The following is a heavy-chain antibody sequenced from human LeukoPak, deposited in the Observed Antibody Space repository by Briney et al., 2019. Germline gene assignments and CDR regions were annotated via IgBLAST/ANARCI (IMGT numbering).Heavy chain of an antibody. CDR3: ARIAAAGTVHWFDP. J-gene: IGHJ5*02. D-gene: IGHD6-13*01. V-gene: IGHV1-2*02. Sequence: GASVKVSCKASGYTFTGYYMHWVRQAPGQGLEWMGWINPNSGGTNYAQKFQGRVTMTRDTSISTAYMELSRLRSHDTAVYYCARIAAAGTVHWFDPWGQGTLVTVSS. CDR2: INPNSGGT. CDR1: GYTFTGYY.